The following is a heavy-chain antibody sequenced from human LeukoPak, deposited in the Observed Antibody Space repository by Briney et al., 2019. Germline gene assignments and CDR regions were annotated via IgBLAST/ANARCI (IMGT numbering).Heavy chain of an antibody. D-gene: IGHD3-3*01. V-gene: IGHV1-8*03. J-gene: IGHJ3*02. CDR3: ARGGVYYDFWSGYHDAFDI. CDR2: MNPNTGNS. Sequence: ASVKVSCKASGDTFTSYDINWVRQATGQGLEWMGWMNPNTGNSGYAHKFRGRVTITRNTSISTAYMELSSLRSEDTAVYYCARGGVYYDFWSGYHDAFDIWGQGTMVTVSS. CDR1: GDTFTSYD.